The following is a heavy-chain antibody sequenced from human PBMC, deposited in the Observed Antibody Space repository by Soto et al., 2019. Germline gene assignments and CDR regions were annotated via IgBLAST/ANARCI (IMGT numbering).Heavy chain of an antibody. CDR3: ARGYYDFWSGYCDY. Sequence: LSLTCTVSGGSISRYYLSWIRQPPGKGLEWIGYIYYSGSTNYNPSLKSRVTISVDTSKNQFSLKLSSVTAADTAVYYCARGYYDFWSGYCDYWGQGTLVTVSS. D-gene: IGHD3-3*01. J-gene: IGHJ4*02. V-gene: IGHV4-59*01. CDR1: GGSISRYY. CDR2: IYYSGST.